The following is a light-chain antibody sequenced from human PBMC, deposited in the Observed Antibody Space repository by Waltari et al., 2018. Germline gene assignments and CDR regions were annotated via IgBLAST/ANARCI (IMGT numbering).Light chain of an antibody. CDR1: SSDIGGYDF. CDR2: EVT. CDR3: TSYTTSTTVL. J-gene: IGLJ3*02. V-gene: IGLV2-14*01. Sequence: QSALTQPASVSGSPGQSITISCTGTSSDIGGYDFVPWYQQYPGMAPKLMIYEVTNRPSGVSGRFSGSKSGTTASLTISGLQPEDEADYYCTSYTTSTTVLFGGGTKVTVL.